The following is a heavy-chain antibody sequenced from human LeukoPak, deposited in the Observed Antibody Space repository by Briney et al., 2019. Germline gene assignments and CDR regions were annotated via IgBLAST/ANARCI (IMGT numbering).Heavy chain of an antibody. Sequence: PGASVQVSCKASGYTFTSYHIHWVRQAPGQGLEWMGIINPSGGSTSYARKFQGRVTMTRDTSTSTVYMELSSLKSEDTAVYYCARDTGVSSYYCDYWGQGTLVTVFS. CDR3: ARDTGVSSYYCDY. CDR1: GYTFTSYH. D-gene: IGHD3-10*01. J-gene: IGHJ4*02. V-gene: IGHV1-46*01. CDR2: INPSGGST.